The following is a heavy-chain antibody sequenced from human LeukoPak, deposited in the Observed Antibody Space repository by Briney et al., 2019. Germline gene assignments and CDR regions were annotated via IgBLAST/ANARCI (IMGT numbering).Heavy chain of an antibody. CDR2: ISYDGSNK. V-gene: IGHV3-30-3*01. CDR3: ERVKNNYVCSVYYPY. Sequence: GRSLRLSCAASGFTFSSYAMHWVRQAPGKGLEWVAVISYDGSNKYYADSVKGRFTISRDNSKNTLYLQMNSLRAEDTAVYYFERVKNNYVCSVYYPYWGQEPLVTASS. J-gene: IGHJ4*02. D-gene: IGHD3-22*01. CDR1: GFTFSSYA.